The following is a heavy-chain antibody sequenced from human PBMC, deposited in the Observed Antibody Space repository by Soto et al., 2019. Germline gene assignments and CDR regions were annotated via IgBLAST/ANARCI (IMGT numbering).Heavy chain of an antibody. CDR1: GGTFSSYA. CDR2: IIPIFGTA. V-gene: IGHV1-69*13. CDR3: ARRDDNNWNYYYYGMDA. Sequence: GASVKVSCKASGGTFSSYAISWVRQAPGQGLEWMGGIIPIFGTANYAQKFQGRVTITADESTSTAYMELSSLRSEDTAVYYCARRDDNNWNYYYYGMDAWGQGTTVTVSS. J-gene: IGHJ6*02. D-gene: IGHD1-20*01.